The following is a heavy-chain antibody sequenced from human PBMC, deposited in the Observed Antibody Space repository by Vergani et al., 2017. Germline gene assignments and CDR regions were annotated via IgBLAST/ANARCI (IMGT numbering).Heavy chain of an antibody. CDR2: ISSSSSYI. V-gene: IGHV3-21*01. CDR1: GFTFSSYS. Sequence: EVQLVESGGGLVKPGGSLRLSCAASGFTFSSYSMNWVRQAPGKGLEWVSSISSSSSYIYYADSVKGRFTISRDNANNALYLQRNSLRAEDTAVYYCARVGSSSSNSDWYFDLWGRGTLVTVSS. CDR3: ARVGSSSSNSDWYFDL. J-gene: IGHJ2*01. D-gene: IGHD6-6*01.